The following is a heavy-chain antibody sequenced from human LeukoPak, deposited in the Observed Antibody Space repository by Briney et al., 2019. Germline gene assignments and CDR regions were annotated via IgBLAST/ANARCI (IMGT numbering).Heavy chain of an antibody. CDR1: GFTFTSYY. J-gene: IGHJ4*02. CDR2: INPSGGST. CDR3: ARTFFTRIAVAPFDY. Sequence: GGSLRLSCAASGFTFTSYYMHWVRQAPGQGLEWMGIINPSGGSTSYAQKFQGRVTMTRDMSTSTVYMELSSLRSEDTAVYYCARTFFTRIAVAPFDYWGQGTLVTVSS. D-gene: IGHD6-19*01. V-gene: IGHV1-46*01.